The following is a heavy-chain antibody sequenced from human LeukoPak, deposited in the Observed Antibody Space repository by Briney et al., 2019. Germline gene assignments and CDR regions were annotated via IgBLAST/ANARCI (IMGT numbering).Heavy chain of an antibody. J-gene: IGHJ4*02. CDR2: IYPGDSDT. CDR1: GYSFTSYW. Sequence: GEPLQISCKGSGYSFTSYWIGWVRQMPGQGLEWMGIIYPGDSDTRYRPSFQGQVTISADKSISTAYLQWSSLKASDTAMYYCARRTELFDYWGQGTLVTVSS. D-gene: IGHD3-10*01. CDR3: ARRTELFDY. V-gene: IGHV5-51*01.